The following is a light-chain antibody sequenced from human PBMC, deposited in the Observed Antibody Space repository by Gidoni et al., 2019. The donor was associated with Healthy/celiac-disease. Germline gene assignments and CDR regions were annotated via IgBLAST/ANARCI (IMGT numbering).Light chain of an antibody. CDR1: SSNIGAGYD. CDR2: GNS. Sequence: QSVLTQPPSVSGAPGQRVTISCTGRSSNIGAGYDVHWYQQLPGTAPKLLIYGNSNRPSGVPDRFSCSKSGTSASLAITGLQAEDEADYYCQSYDSSLSGVVFGGGTKLTVL. V-gene: IGLV1-40*01. J-gene: IGLJ2*01. CDR3: QSYDSSLSGVV.